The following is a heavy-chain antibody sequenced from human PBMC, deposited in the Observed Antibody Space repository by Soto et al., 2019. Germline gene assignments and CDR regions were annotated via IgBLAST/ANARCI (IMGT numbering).Heavy chain of an antibody. D-gene: IGHD2-8*01. CDR1: GFTFSNYA. CDR3: ASLPFPVLSSYYVDMDV. J-gene: IGHJ6*02. Sequence: QVQLVESGGGVVQPGRSLRLSCAASGFTFSNYAMHWVRQAPGKGLEWVAVISYDGINKYYADSVKGRFTISRDNSKNTMYFQMSSLRPEDTAVYYCASLPFPVLSSYYVDMDVWGQGTTVTVSS. CDR2: ISYDGINK. V-gene: IGHV3-30*14.